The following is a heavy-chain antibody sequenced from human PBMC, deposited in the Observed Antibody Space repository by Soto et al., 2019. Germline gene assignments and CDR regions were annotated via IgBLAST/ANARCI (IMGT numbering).Heavy chain of an antibody. CDR1: GGSVSSGSYY. D-gene: IGHD5-18*01. CDR2: IHYSGST. Sequence: QVQLQESGPGLVKPSETLSLTCTVSGGSVSSGSYYWSWIRQPPGKGLEWIGYIHYSGSTNYNPSLKALVTITVDTSKNQFSLKLSSVTVADTAVYYCASPTGYSYGDDAFDIWGQGTMVTVSS. V-gene: IGHV4-61*01. J-gene: IGHJ3*02. CDR3: ASPTGYSYGDDAFDI.